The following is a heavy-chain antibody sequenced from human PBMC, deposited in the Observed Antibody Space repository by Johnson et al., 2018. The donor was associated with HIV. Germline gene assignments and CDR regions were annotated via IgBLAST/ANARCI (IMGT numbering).Heavy chain of an antibody. Sequence: VQLVESGGGLVQPGGSLRLSCAASGFTFSSYWMHWVRQAPGKGLVWVSRINSDGSSTSYADSMKGQFTISRDNAKNTLYLQMNSLRAEDTAVYYCARSDSSSWYPDLDSFDIWGQGTMVTVSS. V-gene: IGHV3/OR16-13*01. CDR3: ARSDSSSWYPDLDSFDI. CDR2: INSDGSST. CDR1: GFTFSSYW. D-gene: IGHD6-13*01. J-gene: IGHJ3*02.